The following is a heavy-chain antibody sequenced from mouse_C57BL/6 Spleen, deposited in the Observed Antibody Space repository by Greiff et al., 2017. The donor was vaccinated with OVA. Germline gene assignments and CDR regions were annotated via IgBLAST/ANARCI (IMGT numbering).Heavy chain of an antibody. Sequence: EVQVVESGGGLVRPGGSLKLSCAASGFTFSDYGMHWVRQAPEKGLEWVAYISSGSSTLYYADTVQGRFTISRDNAKNTLFLQMTSLRSEDTAMYYCARTPAYYYGSSYDYAMDYWGQGTSVTVSS. CDR2: ISSGSSTL. D-gene: IGHD1-1*01. CDR1: GFTFSDYG. V-gene: IGHV5-17*01. J-gene: IGHJ4*01. CDR3: ARTPAYYYGSSYDYAMDY.